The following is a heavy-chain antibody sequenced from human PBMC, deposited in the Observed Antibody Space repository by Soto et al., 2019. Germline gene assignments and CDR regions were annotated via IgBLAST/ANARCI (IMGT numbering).Heavy chain of an antibody. CDR2: INAGNGNT. J-gene: IGHJ6*02. CDR3: MYSTYFYYGMDV. CDR1: GYTFTSYA. D-gene: IGHD1-26*01. Sequence: ASVKVSCKASGYTFTSYAMHWVRQAPGQRLEWMGWINAGNGNTKYSQKFQGRVTITRDTSASTAYMELSSLRSEDTAVYYCMYSTYFYYGMDVWGQRTTVTVSS. V-gene: IGHV1-3*01.